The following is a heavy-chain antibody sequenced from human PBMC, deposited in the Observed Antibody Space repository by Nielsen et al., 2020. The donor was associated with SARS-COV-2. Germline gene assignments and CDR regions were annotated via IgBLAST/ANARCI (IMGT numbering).Heavy chain of an antibody. CDR1: GYTFTGYY. V-gene: IGHV1-2*04. Sequence: ASVKVSCKASGYTFTGYYMHWVRQAPGQGLEWMGWINPNSGGTNYAQKFQGWVTMTRDTSISTAYMELSSLKSEDTAVYYCATAPPVVGYDSSGQPNYYYGMDVWGQGTTVTVSS. CDR3: ATAPPVVGYDSSGQPNYYYGMDV. J-gene: IGHJ6*02. D-gene: IGHD3-22*01. CDR2: INPNSGGT.